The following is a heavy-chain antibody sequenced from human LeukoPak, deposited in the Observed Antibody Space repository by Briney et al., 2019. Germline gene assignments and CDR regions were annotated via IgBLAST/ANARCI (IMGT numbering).Heavy chain of an antibody. Sequence: GGSLRLSCAASGFTFTNYWMSWVRQAPGKGLELVANIKQDRSEKYYVDSVKGRFTISRDNAKNSLYRQMNSLRAEDTAVYYCASTPNGVAAIYFDYWGQGTLVTVSS. V-gene: IGHV3-7*01. CDR1: GFTFTNYW. D-gene: IGHD2-15*01. J-gene: IGHJ4*02. CDR3: ASTPNGVAAIYFDY. CDR2: IKQDRSEK.